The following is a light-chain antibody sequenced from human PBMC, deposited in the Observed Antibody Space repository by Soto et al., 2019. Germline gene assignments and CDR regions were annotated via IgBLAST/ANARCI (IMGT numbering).Light chain of an antibody. CDR2: GAS. J-gene: IGKJ2*01. V-gene: IGKV3-20*01. CDR1: QSVSSSY. CDR3: QQYGSSPYT. Sequence: EIVLTQSPGTLSLSPGERATLSCRASQSVSSSYFAWYQQKPGQAPRLLIYGASSRATGIPDRFSGSGSGTAFTLTISRLEPEDFAVYSCQQYGSSPYTFGQGTKLEIK.